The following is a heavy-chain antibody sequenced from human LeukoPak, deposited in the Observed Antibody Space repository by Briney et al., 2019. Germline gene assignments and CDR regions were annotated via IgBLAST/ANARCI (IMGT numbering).Heavy chain of an antibody. J-gene: IGHJ4*02. CDR1: GGSFSGYY. CDR2: INHSGST. V-gene: IGHV4-34*01. Sequence: PSETLSLTCAVYGGSFSGYYWSWIRQPPGKGLEWIGEINHSGSTNYNPSLKSRVTISVDTSKNQFSLKLSSVTAADTAVYYCARGKRITMIVVVTPSSNYFDYWGQGTLVTVPS. CDR3: ARGKRITMIVVVTPSSNYFDY. D-gene: IGHD3-22*01.